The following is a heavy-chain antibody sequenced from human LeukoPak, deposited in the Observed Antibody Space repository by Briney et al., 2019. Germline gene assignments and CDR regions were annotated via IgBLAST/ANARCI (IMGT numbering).Heavy chain of an antibody. CDR3: AGRYSSSSALAWFDY. CDR2: IYTSGST. D-gene: IGHD6-6*01. J-gene: IGHJ4*02. V-gene: IGHV4-4*09. Sequence: PSETLSLTCTVSGGSISSYYWSWIRQPPGKGLEWIGYIYTSGSTNYNPSLKSRVTISVDTSKNQFSLKLSSVTAADTAVYYCAGRYSSSSALAWFDYWGQGTLVTVSP. CDR1: GGSISSYY.